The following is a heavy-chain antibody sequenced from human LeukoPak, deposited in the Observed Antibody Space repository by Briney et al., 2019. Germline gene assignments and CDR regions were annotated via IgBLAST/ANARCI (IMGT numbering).Heavy chain of an antibody. CDR1: GYSFTSYW. D-gene: IGHD3-10*01. CDR3: ARDVLLWFGELDY. Sequence: GESLKISCKGSGYSFTSYWIGWVRQMPGKGLEWMGWINPNSGGTNYAQKFRGRVTMTRGTSISTAYMELSRLRSDDTAVYYCARDVLLWFGELDYWGQGTLVTVSS. J-gene: IGHJ4*02. CDR2: INPNSGGT. V-gene: IGHV1-2*02.